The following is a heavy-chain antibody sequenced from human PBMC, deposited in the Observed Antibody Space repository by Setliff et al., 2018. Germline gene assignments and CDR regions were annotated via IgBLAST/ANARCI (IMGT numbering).Heavy chain of an antibody. CDR1: GFSFSRHW. CDR2: IHYAGRET. D-gene: IGHD5-12*01. CDR3: AQDTMATLWS. J-gene: IGHJ5*02. Sequence: PGGSLRLSCVVSGFSFSRHWMSWVRQAPGKGLEWVAFIHYAGRETYFADSVKGRFTISRDNSKNTLYLQMNTLRAEDTAVYFCAQDTMATLWSWGQGTLVTVSS. V-gene: IGHV3-30*02.